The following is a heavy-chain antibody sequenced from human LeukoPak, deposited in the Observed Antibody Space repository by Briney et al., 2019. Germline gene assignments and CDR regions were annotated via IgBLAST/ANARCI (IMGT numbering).Heavy chain of an antibody. V-gene: IGHV3-33*03. CDR1: GFTFSSYG. Sequence: GGSLRLSCAASGFTFSSYGMHWVRQAPGKGLEWVAVIWYDGSNKYYADSVKGRFTISRDNSKDALYLQMNSLTTEDTAIYYCAKDRRTSGWNGDYYYGLDVWGQGTTVIVSS. CDR2: IWYDGSNK. CDR3: AKDRRTSGWNGDYYYGLDV. J-gene: IGHJ6*02. D-gene: IGHD6-19*01.